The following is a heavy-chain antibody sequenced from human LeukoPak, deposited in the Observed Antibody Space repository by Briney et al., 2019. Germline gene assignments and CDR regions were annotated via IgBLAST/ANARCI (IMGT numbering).Heavy chain of an antibody. CDR3: ARVFERAFDI. CDR2: IYYSGST. CDR1: GGSLSSYY. Sequence: PSETLSLTCTVSGGSLSSYYWSWIRQPPGKGLEWIGYIYYSGSTNYNPSLKSRVTISVDTSKNQFSLKLSSVAAADTAVYYCARVFERAFDIWGQGTMVTVSS. V-gene: IGHV4-59*01. J-gene: IGHJ3*02. D-gene: IGHD3-3*01.